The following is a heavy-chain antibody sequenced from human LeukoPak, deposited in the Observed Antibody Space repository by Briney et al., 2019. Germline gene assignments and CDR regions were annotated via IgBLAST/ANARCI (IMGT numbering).Heavy chain of an antibody. J-gene: IGHJ4*02. CDR3: ARDQFTGDYYGSGTAFDY. V-gene: IGHV3-30*04. D-gene: IGHD3-10*01. CDR1: GFTFSSYA. CDR2: ISYDGSNK. Sequence: GGSLRLSRAASGFTFSSYAMHWVRQAPGKGLEWVAVISYDGSNKYYADSVKGRFTISRDNSKNTLYLQMNSLRAEDAAVYYCARDQFTGDYYGSGTAFDYWGQGTLVTVSS.